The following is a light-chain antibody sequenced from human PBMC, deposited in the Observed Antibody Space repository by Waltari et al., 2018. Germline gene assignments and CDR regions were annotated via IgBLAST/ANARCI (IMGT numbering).Light chain of an antibody. V-gene: IGKV3-20*01. J-gene: IGKJ1*01. CDR1: QSVNRALRT. CDR3: QRYGTLPAT. CDR2: DAS. Sequence: EIVLTQSPGTLSLSPGERATLSCRASQSVNRALRTLAWYQQKPGQAPRLLIYDASTRATGIPDRFSGSGSGTDFTLTISRLEPDDFAVYYCQRYGTLPATFGQGTKVEIK.